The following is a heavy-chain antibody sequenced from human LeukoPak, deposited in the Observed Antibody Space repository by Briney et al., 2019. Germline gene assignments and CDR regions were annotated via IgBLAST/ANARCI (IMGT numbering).Heavy chain of an antibody. V-gene: IGHV3-21*01. J-gene: IGHJ6*03. D-gene: IGHD2-2*01. CDR3: ARDARYCSSTSCHLYYYYYYMDV. Sequence: PGGSLRLSCAASGFTFSSYSMNWVRQAPGKGLEWVSSISSSSSYIYYADSVKGRFTISRDNAKNTLYLQMNSLRAEDTAVYYCARDARYCSSTSCHLYYYYYYMDVWGKGTTVTVSS. CDR2: ISSSSSYI. CDR1: GFTFSSYS.